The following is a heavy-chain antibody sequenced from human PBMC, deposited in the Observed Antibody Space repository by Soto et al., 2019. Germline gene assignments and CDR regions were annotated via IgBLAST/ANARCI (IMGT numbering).Heavy chain of an antibody. V-gene: IGHV5-51*01. D-gene: IGHD6-13*01. CDR2: IYPGDSDT. CDR3: ARVAAAGMAPYYYYYYGMDV. J-gene: IGHJ6*02. Sequence: GESLKISCKGSGYSFNAYWIGWVRQMPGKGLEWMGIIYPGDSDTRYSPSFQGQVTISADKSISTAYLQWSSLKASDTAMYYCARVAAAGMAPYYYYYYGMDVWGQGTTVTVSS. CDR1: GYSFNAYW.